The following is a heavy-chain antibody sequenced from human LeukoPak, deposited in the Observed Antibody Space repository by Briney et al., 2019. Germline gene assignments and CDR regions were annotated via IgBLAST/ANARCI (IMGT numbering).Heavy chain of an antibody. Sequence: PSETLSLTCTVSGGSIRNYYWNWIRQPPGKGLEWIGYIFYTGSTSYNPSLKSRVTISVDTSKNQFSLKLSSVTAADTAVYYCATGDGYNSFDYWGQGTLVTVSS. CDR3: ATGDGYNSFDY. CDR1: GGSIRNYY. J-gene: IGHJ4*02. CDR2: IFYTGST. V-gene: IGHV4-59*12. D-gene: IGHD5-24*01.